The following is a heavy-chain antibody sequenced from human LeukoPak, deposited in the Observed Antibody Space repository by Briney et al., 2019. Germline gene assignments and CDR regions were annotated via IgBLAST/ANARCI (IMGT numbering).Heavy chain of an antibody. J-gene: IGHJ4*02. V-gene: IGHV4-39*01. CDR2: IYYSGST. D-gene: IGHD3-3*01. CDR1: GGSISSSSYY. Sequence: PSETLFLTCTVSGGSISSSSYYWGWIRQPPGKGLEWIGSIYYSGSTYYNPSLKSRVTISVDTSKNQFSLKLSSVTAADTAVYYCASTTFGVVIIADYWGQGTLVTVSS. CDR3: ASTTFGVVIIADY.